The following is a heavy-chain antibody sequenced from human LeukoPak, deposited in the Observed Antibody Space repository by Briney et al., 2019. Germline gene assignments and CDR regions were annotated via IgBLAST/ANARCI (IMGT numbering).Heavy chain of an antibody. D-gene: IGHD5-12*01. CDR3: ARELSGYEDYHYMDV. V-gene: IGHV1-69*06. J-gene: IGHJ6*03. CDR1: GGTFSSYA. CDR2: IIPIFGTA. Sequence: ASVKVSCKASGGTFSSYAISWVRQAPGQGLEWMGGIIPIFGTANYAQKFQGRVTITADKSTSTAYMELSSLRSEDTAVYYCARELSGYEDYHYMDVWGKGTTVTVSS.